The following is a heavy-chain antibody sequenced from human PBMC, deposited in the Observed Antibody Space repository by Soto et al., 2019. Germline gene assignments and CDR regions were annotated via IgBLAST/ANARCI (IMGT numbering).Heavy chain of an antibody. V-gene: IGHV4-30-2*01. D-gene: IGHD3-22*01. CDR2: IYHSGST. J-gene: IGHJ4*02. CDR1: GGSISSGGYS. CDR3: ARGYDSSGYYL. Sequence: SETLSLNCAVSGGSISSGGYSWSWIRQPPGKGLEWIGYIYHSGSTYYNPSLKSRVTISVDRSKNQFSLKLSSVTAADTAVYYCARGYDSSGYYLWGQGTLVTVSS.